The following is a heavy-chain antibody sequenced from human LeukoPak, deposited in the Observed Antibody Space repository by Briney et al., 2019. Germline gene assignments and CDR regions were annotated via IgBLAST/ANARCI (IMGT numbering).Heavy chain of an antibody. Sequence: PSETLSLTCTVSGDSISDSTSYYWGWIRQPPGKGLEWIASIYFSGNTYINPSFNTRVTISVDTPKDQFSLNMNSMTVADTAVYFCARGFRGPWGHYFDSWGQGILVTVSS. CDR1: GDSISDSTSYY. CDR3: ARGFRGPWGHYFDS. D-gene: IGHD3-10*01. J-gene: IGHJ4*02. V-gene: IGHV4-39*07. CDR2: IYFSGNT.